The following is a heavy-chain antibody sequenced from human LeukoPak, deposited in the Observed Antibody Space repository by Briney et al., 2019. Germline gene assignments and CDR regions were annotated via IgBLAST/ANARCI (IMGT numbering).Heavy chain of an antibody. J-gene: IGHJ4*02. Sequence: GGSLRLSCAASGFTFSGSAMNWVRQAPGKGLEWVAIISYDGTNKYYADSVKGRFTISRDNSKDTLYLQMNSLRAEDMAVYYCARDLNYAHDYWGQGTLVTVSS. D-gene: IGHD2-2*01. CDR2: ISYDGTNK. CDR1: GFTFSGSA. CDR3: ARDLNYAHDY. V-gene: IGHV3-30-3*01.